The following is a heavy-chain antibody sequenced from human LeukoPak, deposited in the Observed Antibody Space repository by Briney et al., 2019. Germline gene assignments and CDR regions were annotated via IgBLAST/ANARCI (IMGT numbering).Heavy chain of an antibody. D-gene: IGHD6-19*01. CDR3: ARDVRYASGWSTPES. J-gene: IGHJ5*02. CDR1: GGSFSGYY. CDR2: INHSGST. Sequence: ASETLSLTCAVYGGSFSGYYWSWIRQPPGKGLEWIGEINHSGSTNYNPSLKSRVTISIDTSNNQFSLNLTSVTAADTAVYFCARDVRYASGWSTPESWGQGTLVTVSS. V-gene: IGHV4-34*01.